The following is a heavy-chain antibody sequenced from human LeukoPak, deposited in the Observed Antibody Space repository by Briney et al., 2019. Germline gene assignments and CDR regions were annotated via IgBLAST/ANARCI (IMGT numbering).Heavy chain of an antibody. CDR2: IYYTGST. V-gene: IGHV4-59*01. Sequence: SETLSLTCSVSGGSISSYYWSWIRQPPGKGLEWLGYIYYTGSTVYTPSLKSRVTMSVDTSKQQLSLKLSSVTAADTAVYYCARWYCISDTCYHMDVWGKGATVTVSS. CDR1: GGSISSYY. CDR3: ARWYCISDTCYHMDV. D-gene: IGHD2-2*01. J-gene: IGHJ6*03.